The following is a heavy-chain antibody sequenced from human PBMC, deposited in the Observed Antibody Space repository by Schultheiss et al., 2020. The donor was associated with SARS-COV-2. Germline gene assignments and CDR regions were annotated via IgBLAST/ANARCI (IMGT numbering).Heavy chain of an antibody. CDR2: LYHSGKA. D-gene: IGHD6-13*01. J-gene: IGHJ4*02. CDR3: ARGQQLPPDSYFDY. CDR1: GYSISSGYY. V-gene: IGHV4-38-2*01. Sequence: SETLSLNCAVSGYSISSGYYWGWIRQPPGKGLEWIGSLYHSGKAFYNPSLKSRVTVSVDTSKNQFSLKLSSVTAADTAVYYCARGQQLPPDSYFDYWGQGTLVTVSS.